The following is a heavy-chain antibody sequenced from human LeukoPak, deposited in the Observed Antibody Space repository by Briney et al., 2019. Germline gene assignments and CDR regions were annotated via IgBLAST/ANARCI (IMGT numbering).Heavy chain of an antibody. V-gene: IGHV1-2*02. CDR2: INPNSGGT. CDR1: GYTFTGYY. CDR3: ARGTGYSSPFDY. J-gene: IGHJ4*02. Sequence: ASVKVSCKASGYTFTGYYMHWVRQAPGQGLEWMGWINPNSGGTNYAQKFQGGVTMTRDTSISTAYMELSRLRSDDTAVYYCARGTGYSSPFDYWGQGTLVTVSS. D-gene: IGHD6-13*01.